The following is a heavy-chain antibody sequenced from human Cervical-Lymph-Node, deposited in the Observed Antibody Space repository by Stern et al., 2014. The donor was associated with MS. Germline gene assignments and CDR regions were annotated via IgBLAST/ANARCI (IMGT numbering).Heavy chain of an antibody. V-gene: IGHV5-51*01. CDR1: GYTFTSYW. CDR3: ARQRYFDY. J-gene: IGHJ4*02. Sequence: EVHLVESGPEVKRPGESLKISCQASGYTFTSYWIGWVRQMPGKGLEWIAIIFPGGSDIRYSPSFQGQVPISADKPSSTAYLQWNNLKASDTAIYYCARQRYFDYWGQGTLVTVSS. CDR2: IFPGGSDI.